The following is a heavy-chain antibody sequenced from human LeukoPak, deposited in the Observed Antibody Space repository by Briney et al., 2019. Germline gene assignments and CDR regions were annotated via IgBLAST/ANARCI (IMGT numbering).Heavy chain of an antibody. Sequence: GGSLRLSCAASGFSVSDYYMSWVRQAPGKGLEWISVFYTNGGTHYADSVKGRFTISTDNSRNMLYLQMNSLRAEDTAMYYCTNFPPTLYYFAPWAQETRVIVPS. CDR3: TNFPPTLYYFAP. CDR1: GFSVSDYY. D-gene: IGHD2/OR15-2a*01. V-gene: IGHV3-53*01. J-gene: IGHJ5*02. CDR2: FYTNGGT.